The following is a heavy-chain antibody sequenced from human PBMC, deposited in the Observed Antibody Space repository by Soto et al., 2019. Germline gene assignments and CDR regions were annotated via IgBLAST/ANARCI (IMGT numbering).Heavy chain of an antibody. CDR2: ISSSGSTI. CDR1: VCTFSDYY. V-gene: IGHV3-11*01. Sequence: PVVSRRRSCSSCVCTFSDYYVSLIRQAPGKGLEWVSYISSSGSTIYYADSVKGRFTISRDNAKNSLYLQMNSLRDEDTAVYYCARDHYSTVVNWGKGTLVTXYS. D-gene: IGHD6-13*01. CDR3: ARDHYSTVVN. J-gene: IGHJ4*02.